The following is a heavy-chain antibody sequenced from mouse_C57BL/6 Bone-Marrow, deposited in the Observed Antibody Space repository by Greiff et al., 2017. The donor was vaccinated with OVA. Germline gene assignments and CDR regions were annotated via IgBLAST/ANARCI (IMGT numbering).Heavy chain of an antibody. Sequence: QVQLKESGPELVKPGASVKISCKASGYAFSSSWMNWVKQRPGKGLEWIGRIYPGDGDTNYNGKFKGKATLTADKSSSTAYMQLSSLTSEDSAVYFCAREPRGYWGQGTTLTVSS. J-gene: IGHJ2*01. CDR1: GYAFSSSW. CDR2: IYPGDGDT. CDR3: AREPRGY. V-gene: IGHV1-82*01.